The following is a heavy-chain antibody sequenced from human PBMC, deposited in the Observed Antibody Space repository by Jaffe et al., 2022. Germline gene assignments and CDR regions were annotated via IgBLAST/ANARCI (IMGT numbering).Heavy chain of an antibody. CDR1: GFTFSSYS. D-gene: IGHD6-13*01. V-gene: IGHV3-21*01. CDR2: ISSSSSYI. J-gene: IGHJ4*02. Sequence: EVQLVESGGGLVKPGGSLRLSCAASGFTFSSYSMNWVRQAPGKGLEWVSSISSSSSYIYYADSVKGRFTISRDNAKNSLYLQMNSLRAEDTAVYYCARDQEPSSWYNSIDYWGQGTLVTVSS. CDR3: ARDQEPSSWYNSIDY.